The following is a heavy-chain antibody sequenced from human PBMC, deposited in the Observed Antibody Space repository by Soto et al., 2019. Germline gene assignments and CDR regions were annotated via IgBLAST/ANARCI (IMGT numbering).Heavy chain of an antibody. D-gene: IGHD3-3*01. CDR2: ISYDGSNK. CDR3: ARKLVVVIIPEYYGMDV. Sequence: PGGSLRLSCAVSGFTFSSYAMHWVRQAPGKGLEWVAVISYDGSNKYYADSVKGRFTISRDNSKNTLYLQMNSLRAEDTAVYYCARKLVVVIIPEYYGMDVWGQGTTVTVSS. J-gene: IGHJ6*02. CDR1: GFTFSSYA. V-gene: IGHV3-30-3*01.